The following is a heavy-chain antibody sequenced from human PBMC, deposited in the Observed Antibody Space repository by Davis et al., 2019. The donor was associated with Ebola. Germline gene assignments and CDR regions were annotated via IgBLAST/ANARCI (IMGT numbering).Heavy chain of an antibody. Sequence: GESLKISCAASGFTFGSFAIHWVRQAPGKGLEWGAVFWYDGNEKYYGDSVKGRFTTSRDNSHNTLYLQMNNLRVEDTAVYYCAREHDNVEGGGSFYYHYVLDVWGQGSAVTVSS. CDR3: AREHDNVEGGGSFYYHYVLDV. V-gene: IGHV3-33*01. D-gene: IGHD3-16*01. CDR2: FWYDGNEK. J-gene: IGHJ6*02. CDR1: GFTFGSFA.